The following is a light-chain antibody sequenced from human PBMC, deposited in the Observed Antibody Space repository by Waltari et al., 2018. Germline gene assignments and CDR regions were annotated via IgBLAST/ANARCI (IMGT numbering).Light chain of an antibody. Sequence: QSALTQPASVSGSPGQSITISCPGTSSDVASYILVSWYQQHPGKAPKPMIYEVCKRPPRVSNRFSGSKSGNTASLTISGLQAEDEADYYCCSYAGSSLGGGTKLTVL. CDR3: CSYAGSS. V-gene: IGLV2-23*02. J-gene: IGLJ2*01. CDR2: EVC. CDR1: SSDVASYIL.